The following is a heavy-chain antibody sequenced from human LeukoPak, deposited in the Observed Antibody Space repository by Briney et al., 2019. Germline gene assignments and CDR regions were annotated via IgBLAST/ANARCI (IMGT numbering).Heavy chain of an antibody. Sequence: KASETLSLTCAVYGGCFSGYYWSWIRQPPGKGLEWIGEINHSGSTNYNPSLKSRVTISVDTSENQFSLKLSSVTAADTAVYYCARADYYYYYGMDVWGQGTTVTVSS. CDR3: ARADYYYYYGMDV. CDR1: GGCFSGYY. V-gene: IGHV4-34*01. J-gene: IGHJ6*02. CDR2: INHSGST.